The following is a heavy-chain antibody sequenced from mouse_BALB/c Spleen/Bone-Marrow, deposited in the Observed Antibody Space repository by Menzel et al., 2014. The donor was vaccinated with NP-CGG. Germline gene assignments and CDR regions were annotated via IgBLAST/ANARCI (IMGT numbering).Heavy chain of an antibody. J-gene: IGHJ2*01. CDR2: INPSNGRT. Sequence: QVHVKQSGAELVKPGASVKLSCKAPGYTFTSYWMHWVKQRPGQGLEWIGEINPSNGRTNYNEKFKSKATLTVDKSSSTAYMQLSSLTSEDSAVYYCARRATTVVATDYWGQGTTLTVSS. CDR3: ARRATTVVATDY. CDR1: GYTFTSYW. V-gene: IGHV1S81*02. D-gene: IGHD1-1*01.